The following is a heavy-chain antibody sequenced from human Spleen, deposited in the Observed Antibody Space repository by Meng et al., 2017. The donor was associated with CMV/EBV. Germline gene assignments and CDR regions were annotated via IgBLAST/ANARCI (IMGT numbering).Heavy chain of an antibody. Sequence: FSGYCRSGSREAQGKGLEGTGENNNSGSTKYKRKIKGRVNISVERSKNKFTLKQSSLTAAKTAVYYCARGSYYRRKNCYGGNWFDPWGQGTLVTVSS. V-gene: IGHV4-34*01. CDR3: ARGSYYRRKNCYGGNWFDP. D-gene: IGHD2-2*01. CDR1: FSGYC. J-gene: IGHJ5*02. CDR2: NNNSGST.